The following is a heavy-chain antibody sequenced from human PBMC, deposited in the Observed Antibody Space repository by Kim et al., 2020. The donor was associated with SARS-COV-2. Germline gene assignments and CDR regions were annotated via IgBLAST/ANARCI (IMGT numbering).Heavy chain of an antibody. D-gene: IGHD4-17*01. V-gene: IGHV3-30*04. CDR1: GFTFGIFP. CDR2: ISFEGSVK. Sequence: GGSLRLSCAVSGFTFGIFPMHWVRQAPGKGLEWVAVISFEGSVKHYADSVKGRFTISRDNSNNTLFLQMNSLRGDDTALYYCARPRTTVTSDAFDLWGQGTMVTVSS. CDR3: ARPRTTVTSDAFDL. J-gene: IGHJ3*01.